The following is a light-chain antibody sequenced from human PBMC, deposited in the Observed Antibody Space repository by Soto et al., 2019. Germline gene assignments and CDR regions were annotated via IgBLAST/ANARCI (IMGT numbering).Light chain of an antibody. Sequence: EIVLTQSPATLSLSPGEIATLSCSASQSVSSYLAWYQQKPGQAPRLLIYDASNRATGIPARFSGSGSGTDFTLTISSLEPEDFAVYYCQQRSNWPLITFGQGTRLEIK. V-gene: IGKV3-11*01. CDR2: DAS. J-gene: IGKJ5*01. CDR1: QSVSSY. CDR3: QQRSNWPLIT.